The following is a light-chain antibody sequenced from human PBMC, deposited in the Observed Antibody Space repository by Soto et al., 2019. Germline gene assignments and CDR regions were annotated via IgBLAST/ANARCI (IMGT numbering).Light chain of an antibody. V-gene: IGKV3-15*01. CDR3: QQYNNLPRT. CDR1: QSFSSN. Sequence: DIVMTQSPATLSVSPGERATLSCRASQSFSSNLAWYQQKPGQAPRLLIYGASTRATGIPARFSGSGSGTEFTLTISSLQSEDFAVYYCQQYNNLPRTLGQGTRLENK. CDR2: GAS. J-gene: IGKJ5*01.